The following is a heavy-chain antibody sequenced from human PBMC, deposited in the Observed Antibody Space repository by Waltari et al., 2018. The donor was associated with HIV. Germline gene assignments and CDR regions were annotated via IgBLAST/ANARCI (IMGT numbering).Heavy chain of an antibody. J-gene: IGHJ4*02. CDR1: GESIISYY. CDR2: VYYSGTT. CDR3: ARFRLNYYDSSDYYMYLDY. D-gene: IGHD3-22*01. V-gene: IGHV4-59*01. Sequence: QVHLQESGPGLVRPSETLSLTCTVSGESIISYYWTWIRQAPGKGLEWIGHVYYSGTTYYNPALQSRVTISADASKNLFSLKLTSVTTADTAIYYCARFRLNYYDSSDYYMYLDYWGQGTLVSVSS.